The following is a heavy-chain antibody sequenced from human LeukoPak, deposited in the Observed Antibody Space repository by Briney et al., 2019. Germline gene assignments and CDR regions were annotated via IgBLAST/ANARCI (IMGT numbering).Heavy chain of an antibody. J-gene: IGHJ4*02. V-gene: IGHV3-53*04. CDR2: IYSGGGA. CDR1: RFTPSSEY. D-gene: IGHD6-13*01. CDR3: ARDLPAAGFYYFYY. Sequence: GGSLRLSCAAPRFTPSSEYTRWVRQAPEKGLEWVSVIYSGGGAYYADSVKGRFTISRHSSKNTRYLQMNSLRAEDTAVYYCARDLPAAGFYYFYYWGQGTLVTVSS.